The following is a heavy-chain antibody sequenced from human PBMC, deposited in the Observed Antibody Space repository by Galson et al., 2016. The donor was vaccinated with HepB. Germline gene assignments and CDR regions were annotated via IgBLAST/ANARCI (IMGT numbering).Heavy chain of an antibody. J-gene: IGHJ4*02. D-gene: IGHD6-19*01. V-gene: IGHV6-1*01. Sequence: CAISGDSVSSKSASWIWIRQSPSRGLEWLGRAYFRSKWYHDYAPSVKSRITITPDPSRNQFSLQLDSVTPEDPAIYYCSRGPRNYTSGWTFDYWGQGTLFTVSS. CDR1: GDSVSSKSAS. CDR3: SRGPRNYTSGWTFDY. CDR2: AYFRSKWYH.